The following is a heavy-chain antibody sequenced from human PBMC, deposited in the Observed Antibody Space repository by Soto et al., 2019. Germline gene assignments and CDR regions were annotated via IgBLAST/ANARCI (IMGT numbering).Heavy chain of an antibody. D-gene: IGHD1-26*01. V-gene: IGHV3-23*01. CDR2: LSNTGRRT. J-gene: IGHJ4*02. Sequence: EVQVLESWGGLVQPGGSLRLSCVVSVFPFGANAMSWVRQAPGKGLEWVSGLSNTGRRTSYADSVKGRFNISRDNSENTVYLQMNSLRVEDTAVYYCATEMGATQGPFDNWGQGTLVTVSS. CDR1: VFPFGANA. CDR3: ATEMGATQGPFDN.